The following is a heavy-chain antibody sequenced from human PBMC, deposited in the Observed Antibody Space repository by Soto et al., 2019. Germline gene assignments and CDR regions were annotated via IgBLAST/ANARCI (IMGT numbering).Heavy chain of an antibody. CDR2: IYYSGST. CDR1: GGSISSYY. Sequence: SETLSLTCTVSGGSISSYYWSWIRQPPGKGLEWIGYIYYSGSTNYNPSLKSRVTISVDTSKNQFSLKLSSVTAADTAVYYCARGMRTVVVPAASYYYYGMAVWGQGTTVTVSS. CDR3: ARGMRTVVVPAASYYYYGMAV. J-gene: IGHJ6*02. D-gene: IGHD2-2*01. V-gene: IGHV4-59*01.